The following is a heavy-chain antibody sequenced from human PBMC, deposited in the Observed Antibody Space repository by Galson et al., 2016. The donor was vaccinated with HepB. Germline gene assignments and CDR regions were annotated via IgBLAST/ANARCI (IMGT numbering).Heavy chain of an antibody. CDR2: IKSDGSDI. CDR3: ARDGAGWNSLDY. J-gene: IGHJ4*02. D-gene: IGHD1-7*01. CDR1: GFTFSTYW. Sequence: SLRLSCAASGFTFSTYWMHWVRQAPGKGLVWVSRIKSDGSDITYADSVKGRFTISRDNAQNSLFLQMNSLRGEDKAVYYCARDGAGWNSLDYWGQGTLVTVSS. V-gene: IGHV3-74*01.